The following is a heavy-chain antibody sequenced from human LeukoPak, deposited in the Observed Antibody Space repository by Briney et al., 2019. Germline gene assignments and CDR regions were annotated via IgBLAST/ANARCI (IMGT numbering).Heavy chain of an antibody. CDR3: AREFGRHIGAIEIDY. V-gene: IGHV3-21*05. D-gene: IGHD6-13*01. CDR1: GFTFRTYG. J-gene: IGHJ4*02. Sequence: GGSLGLSCAASGFTFRTYGMHWVRQAPGKGLEWVSYITSSSTFIHNADSAKGRFTISRDNAKNSLYLQMNSLRVEDTAVYYCAREFGRHIGAIEIDYWGQGTLVTVSS. CDR2: ITSSSTFI.